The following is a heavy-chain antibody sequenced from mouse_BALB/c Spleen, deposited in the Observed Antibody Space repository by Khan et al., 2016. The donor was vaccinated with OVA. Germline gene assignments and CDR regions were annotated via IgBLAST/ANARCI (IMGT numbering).Heavy chain of an antibody. J-gene: IGHJ2*01. D-gene: IGHD1-1*01. V-gene: IGHV3-2*02. CDR3: ARSVTITTVVATDFDY. Sequence: EVQLQESGPGLVKPSQSLSLTCTVTGYSITSDYAWNWIRQFPGNKLEWMGYISYSGRTSYNPSLKSRISITRDPSKNQFFLQLNSVTTEATATXYCARSVTITTVVATDFDYWGQGTTLTVSS. CDR2: ISYSGRT. CDR1: GYSITSDYA.